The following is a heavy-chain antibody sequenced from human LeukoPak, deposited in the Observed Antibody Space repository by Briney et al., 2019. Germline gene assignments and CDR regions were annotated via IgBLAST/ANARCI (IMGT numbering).Heavy chain of an antibody. V-gene: IGHV3-53*05. Sequence: GGSLRLSCAASGFTVSSNYMSWVRQAPGKGLEWVSVIYSGGSTYYADSVKGRFTISRDNSKNTLYLQMNSLRAEDTAVYYCAKSYSSGWYYFDYWGQGTLVTISS. CDR2: IYSGGST. CDR1: GFTVSSNY. J-gene: IGHJ4*02. D-gene: IGHD6-19*01. CDR3: AKSYSSGWYYFDY.